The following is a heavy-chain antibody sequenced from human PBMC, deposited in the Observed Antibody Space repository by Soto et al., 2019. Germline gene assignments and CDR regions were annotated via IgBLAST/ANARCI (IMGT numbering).Heavy chain of an antibody. CDR2: INAGNGNT. CDR3: ARDPGPGTGGYYSYGMDF. V-gene: IGHV1-3*01. D-gene: IGHD3-10*01. CDR1: GYTFTSYA. J-gene: IGHJ6*02. Sequence: ASVKVSCKASGYTFTSYAMHWVRQAPGQRLEWMGWINAGNGNTKYSQKFQGRVTITRDTSASTAYMELSSLRSEDTAVYYCARDPGPGTGGYYSYGMDFWGQGKTVTV.